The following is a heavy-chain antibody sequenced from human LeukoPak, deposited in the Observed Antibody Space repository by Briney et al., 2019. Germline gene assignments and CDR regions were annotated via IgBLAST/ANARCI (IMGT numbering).Heavy chain of an antibody. V-gene: IGHV4-39*01. Sequence: SETLSLTCTVSGGSINSRGYYCGWVRQPPGKGLEWIGSIFYSGSTYYNPSLKSRVTISVDTSKNQFSLKVTSVTAADTALYYCARHHGYPRYFFDYWGQGTLVTVSS. J-gene: IGHJ4*02. D-gene: IGHD5-18*01. CDR2: IFYSGST. CDR1: GGSINSRGYY. CDR3: ARHHGYPRYFFDY.